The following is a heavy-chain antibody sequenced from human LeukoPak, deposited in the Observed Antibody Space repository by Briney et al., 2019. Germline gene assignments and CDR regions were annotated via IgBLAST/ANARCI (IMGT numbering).Heavy chain of an antibody. CDR3: AKDGSSGQSGTYMNV. CDR2: ISWNSGSI. Sequence: GGSLRLSCAASGFTFDDYAMHWVRQAPGKGLEWVSGISWNSGSIGYADSVKGRFTISRDNAKNSLYLQMNSLRAGDTALYYCAKDGSSGQSGTYMNVWGKGTTVTISS. J-gene: IGHJ6*03. CDR1: GFTFDDYA. V-gene: IGHV3-9*01. D-gene: IGHD6-19*01.